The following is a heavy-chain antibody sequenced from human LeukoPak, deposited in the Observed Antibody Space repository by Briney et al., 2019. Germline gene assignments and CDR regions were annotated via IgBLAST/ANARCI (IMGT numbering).Heavy chain of an antibody. CDR3: AGDGHSGWYYY. Sequence: GRSLRLSCAASGFTFSSYAMSWVRQAPGKGLEWVSAISGSGGSTYYADSVKGRFTISRDNSKNTLYLQMNSLRAEDTAVYYCAGDGHSGWYYYWGQGTLVTVSS. CDR2: ISGSGGST. D-gene: IGHD6-19*01. J-gene: IGHJ4*02. CDR1: GFTFSSYA. V-gene: IGHV3-23*01.